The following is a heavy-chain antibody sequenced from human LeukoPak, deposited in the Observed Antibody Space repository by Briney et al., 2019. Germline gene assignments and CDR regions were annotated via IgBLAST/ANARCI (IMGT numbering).Heavy chain of an antibody. Sequence: GGSLRLSCAASGFTFRSFAMHLVRQAPGKGLEWVAAIWYDGSNKYYADSVKGRFTISRDNSKNTQFLQMNSLRAEDTAVYYCAIASGDYGEYFDYWGQGTLVTVSS. V-gene: IGHV3-33*01. CDR2: IWYDGSNK. J-gene: IGHJ4*02. CDR3: AIASGDYGEYFDY. D-gene: IGHD4-17*01. CDR1: GFTFRSFA.